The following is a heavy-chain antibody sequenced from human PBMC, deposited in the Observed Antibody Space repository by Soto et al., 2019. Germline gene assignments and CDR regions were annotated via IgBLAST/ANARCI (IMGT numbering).Heavy chain of an antibody. D-gene: IGHD6-19*01. CDR2: INEDGSER. CDR1: GFTLSAYW. CDR3: ARASVAGYDY. Sequence: GWSLRLSCAASGFTLSAYWMSWVRQAPGKGLEWVASINEDGSERHYVDSVEGRLTISRDNAKKSLYLQMNNLRVDDTAVYYCARASVAGYDYWGQGTLVTVSS. J-gene: IGHJ4*02. V-gene: IGHV3-7*03.